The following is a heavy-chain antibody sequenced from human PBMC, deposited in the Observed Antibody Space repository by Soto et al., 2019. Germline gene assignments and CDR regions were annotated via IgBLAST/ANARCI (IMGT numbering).Heavy chain of an antibody. Sequence: SETLSLTCTVSGGSISSCDYYWSWLRQPPGKGLEWIGYIYYSGSTYYNPSLKSRVTISVDTSKNQFSLKLTSVTAADTAVYYCTTQGFGGLHGLVDVWGQGTTVTVSS. CDR3: TTQGFGGLHGLVDV. CDR2: IYYSGST. CDR1: GGSISSCDYY. V-gene: IGHV4-30-4*01. D-gene: IGHD3-10*01. J-gene: IGHJ6*02.